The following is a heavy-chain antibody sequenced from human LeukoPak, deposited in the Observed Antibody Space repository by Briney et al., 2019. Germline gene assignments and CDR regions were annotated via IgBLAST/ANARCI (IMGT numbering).Heavy chain of an antibody. CDR3: ARVGYCNSTNCVAYNWIDP. D-gene: IGHD2-2*01. V-gene: IGHV3-48*02. Sequence: GGSLRLSCAASGFTFSTYSMNWVRQAPGKGLEWVSYISGSSRTLYYADSVKGRFTISRDNARNSLYLQMNSLRDEDTAVYYCARVGYCNSTNCVAYNWIDPWGQGTLVTVSS. J-gene: IGHJ5*02. CDR2: ISGSSRTL. CDR1: GFTFSTYS.